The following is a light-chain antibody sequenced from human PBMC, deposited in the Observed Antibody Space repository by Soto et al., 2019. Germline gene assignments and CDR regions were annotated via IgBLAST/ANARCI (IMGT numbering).Light chain of an antibody. CDR3: QQYESYPMT. J-gene: IGKJ4*01. Sequence: DSQMTQYRSTLSASIGDRVPHTCRAGQSISSWLAWYQQKPGKAPKLLISKASTLQSGVPPRFSGSGSGTEFALTISSLQPDDFATYYCQQYESYPMTFGGGTKVDIK. V-gene: IGKV1-5*03. CDR1: QSISSW. CDR2: KAS.